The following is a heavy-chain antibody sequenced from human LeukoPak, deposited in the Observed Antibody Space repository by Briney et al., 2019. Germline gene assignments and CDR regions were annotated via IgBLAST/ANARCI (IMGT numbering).Heavy chain of an antibody. CDR2: INHSGST. CDR1: GGSFSGYY. Sequence: SETLSLTCAVYGGSFSGYYWSWIRQPPGKGLEWIGEINHSGSTNYNPSLKSRVTIPVDTSKNQFSLKLSSVTAADTAVYYCARGSKMYSSSWYARYFDYWGQGTLVTVSS. D-gene: IGHD6-13*01. V-gene: IGHV4-34*01. CDR3: ARGSKMYSSSWYARYFDY. J-gene: IGHJ4*02.